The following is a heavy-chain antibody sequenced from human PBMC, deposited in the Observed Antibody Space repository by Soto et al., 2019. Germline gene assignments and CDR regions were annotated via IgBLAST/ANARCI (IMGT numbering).Heavy chain of an antibody. J-gene: IGHJ4*02. Sequence: PSETLSLTCTVSGGSISSGDYYWSWIRQPPGKGLEWIGYIFYSGSTYYNPSLERRVTISVDTSKNQFSLKLSSVTAADTAVYYCARSYDTSGYYPDYWGQGTLVTVSS. CDR3: ARSYDTSGYYPDY. CDR1: GGSISSGDYY. V-gene: IGHV4-30-4*01. CDR2: IFYSGST. D-gene: IGHD3-22*01.